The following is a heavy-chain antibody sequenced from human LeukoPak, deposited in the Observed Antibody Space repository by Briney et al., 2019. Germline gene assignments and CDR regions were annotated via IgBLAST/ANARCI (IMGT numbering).Heavy chain of an antibody. V-gene: IGHV3-23*01. CDR3: ARGNYAAPHNDAFDI. CDR1: GFTFSSYA. CDR2: ISGSGGST. J-gene: IGHJ3*02. D-gene: IGHD2-2*01. Sequence: PGGSLRLSCAASGFTFSSYAMSWVRQAPGKGLEWVSAISGSGGSTYYADSVKGRFTISRDNSKNTLYLQMNSLRAEDTAVYYCARGNYAAPHNDAFDIWGQGTMVTVSS.